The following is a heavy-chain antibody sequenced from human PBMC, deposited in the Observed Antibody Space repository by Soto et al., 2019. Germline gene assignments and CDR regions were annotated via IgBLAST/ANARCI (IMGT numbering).Heavy chain of an antibody. Sequence: SGGSLRLSCAASGVTFSDHGMHWVRQAPGKGLEWVSSISGSVGSTFYADSVKGRFTISRDNSMNTLYLQMNSLRAEDTAVYYCAKDRTIASRNFDSWGQGALVTVSS. CDR1: GVTFSDHG. V-gene: IGHV3-23*01. J-gene: IGHJ4*02. CDR3: AKDRTIASRNFDS. D-gene: IGHD6-6*01. CDR2: ISGSVGST.